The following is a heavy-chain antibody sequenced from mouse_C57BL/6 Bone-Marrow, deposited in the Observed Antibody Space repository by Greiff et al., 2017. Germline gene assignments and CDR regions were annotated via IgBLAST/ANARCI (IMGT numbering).Heavy chain of an antibody. CDR2: INPNNGGT. CDR3: ARSYYGSSHWFAY. Sequence: VQLKESGPELVKPGASVKMSCKASGYTFTDYNMPWVKQSHGKSLEWIGYINPNNGGTSYNQKFKGKATLTVNKSSSTAYMELRSLTSEDSAVYYCARSYYGSSHWFAYWGQGTLVTVSA. CDR1: GYTFTDYN. D-gene: IGHD1-1*01. J-gene: IGHJ3*01. V-gene: IGHV1-22*01.